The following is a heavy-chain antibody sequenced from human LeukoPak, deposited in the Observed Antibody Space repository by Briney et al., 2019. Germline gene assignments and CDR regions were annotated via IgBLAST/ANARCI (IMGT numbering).Heavy chain of an antibody. D-gene: IGHD3-22*01. V-gene: IGHV3-48*04. Sequence: GGSLRLSCAASGFTFSSYSMNWVRQAPGKGLEWVSYISSSSSTIYYADSVKGRFTISRDNAKNSLYLQMNSLRAEDTAVYYCARETNPYYYDSSGYYQGWGQGTLVTVSS. CDR3: ARETNPYYYDSSGYYQG. CDR2: ISSSSSTI. CDR1: GFTFSSYS. J-gene: IGHJ4*02.